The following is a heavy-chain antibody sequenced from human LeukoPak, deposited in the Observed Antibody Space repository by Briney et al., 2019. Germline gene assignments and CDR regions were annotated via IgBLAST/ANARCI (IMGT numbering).Heavy chain of an antibody. Sequence: PGGSLRLSCAASGFTFSSHSMNWVRQAPGKGLEWVSSITSSGNYMYYADSVKGRFTISRDNAKNTLYLQMNSVRAEDTAVYYCAMSSSAYYFDYWGQGTLVIVSS. D-gene: IGHD6-6*01. V-gene: IGHV3-21*04. CDR1: GFTFSSHS. CDR2: ITSSGNYM. CDR3: AMSSSAYYFDY. J-gene: IGHJ4*02.